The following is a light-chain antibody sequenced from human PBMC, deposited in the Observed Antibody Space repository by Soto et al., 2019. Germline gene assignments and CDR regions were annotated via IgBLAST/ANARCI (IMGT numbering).Light chain of an antibody. J-gene: IGLJ1*01. V-gene: IGLV1-40*01. CDR2: SNN. Sequence: VVTQPPSVSGAPGQRVTISCTGSSSNIGAGFDVHWYQQLPGSAPKLLIYSNNNRPSGVPDRFSVSRSATSASLAITGLQAADEADYYCQSYDSSLSAYVFGTATKLTVL. CDR3: QSYDSSLSAYV. CDR1: SSNIGAGFD.